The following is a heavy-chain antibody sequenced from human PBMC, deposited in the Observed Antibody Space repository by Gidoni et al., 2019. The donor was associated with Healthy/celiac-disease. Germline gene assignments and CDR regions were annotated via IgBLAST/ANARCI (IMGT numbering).Heavy chain of an antibody. Sequence: TLTESGPTLVNPTQTLTLTCTFSGFSLSTSGVGVVWIRHPPGKALEWLELIYWNDDKRYNPSLKSRLTITKDTSNNQVVLTMTNMDPVDTATYYCAHKSRGAYYDFWSGYSGENWFDPWGQGTLVTVSS. CDR3: AHKSRGAYYDFWSGYSGENWFDP. V-gene: IGHV2-5*01. CDR2: IYWNDDK. J-gene: IGHJ5*02. D-gene: IGHD3-3*01. CDR1: GFSLSTSGVG.